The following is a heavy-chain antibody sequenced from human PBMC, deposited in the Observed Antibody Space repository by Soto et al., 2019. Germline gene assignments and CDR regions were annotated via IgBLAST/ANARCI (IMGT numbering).Heavy chain of an antibody. D-gene: IGHD3-3*01. CDR3: ARGPRRRYDFWSGSDYDY. Sequence: PSETLSLTCAVYGGSFSGYYWSWIRQPPGKGLEWIGEINHSGSTNYNPSLKSRVTISVDTSKNQFSLKLSSVTAADTAVYYCARGPRRRYDFWSGSDYDYWSQGTLVTVSS. J-gene: IGHJ4*02. CDR2: INHSGST. CDR1: GGSFSGYY. V-gene: IGHV4-34*01.